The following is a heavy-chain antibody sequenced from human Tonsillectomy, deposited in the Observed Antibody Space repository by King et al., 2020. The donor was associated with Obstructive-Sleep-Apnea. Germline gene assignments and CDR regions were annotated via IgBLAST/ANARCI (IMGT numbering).Heavy chain of an antibody. J-gene: IGHJ6*02. V-gene: IGHV3-30*18. CDR1: GFTFSNYG. CDR3: AKDGHGSPFYYYYGMDV. D-gene: IGHD2-15*01. Sequence: VQLVESGGGVVQPGRSLRLSCAASGFTFSNYGMHWVRQAPGKGLEWVAVISYDGSNEYCADSVKGRFTISRDNSKSTLYLQMNSLRAEDTAVYYCAKDGHGSPFYYYYGMDVWGQGTTVTVSS. CDR2: ISYDGSNE.